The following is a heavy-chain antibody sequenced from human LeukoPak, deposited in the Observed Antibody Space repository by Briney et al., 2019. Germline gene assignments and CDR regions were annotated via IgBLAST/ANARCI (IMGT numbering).Heavy chain of an antibody. D-gene: IGHD3-16*02. Sequence: GASVNVSCKVSGYTLTELSMHWVRQAPGKGLEWMGGFDPEDGETIYAQKFQGRVTMTEDTSTDTAYMELSSLRSEDTAVYYCATNYDYVWGSYRPNWFDPWGQGTLVTVSS. CDR2: FDPEDGET. V-gene: IGHV1-24*01. CDR1: GYTLTELS. J-gene: IGHJ5*02. CDR3: ATNYDYVWGSYRPNWFDP.